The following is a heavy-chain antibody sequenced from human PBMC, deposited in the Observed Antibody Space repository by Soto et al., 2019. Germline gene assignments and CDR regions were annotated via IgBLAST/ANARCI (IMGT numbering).Heavy chain of an antibody. CDR3: ARGWTSAVGMDV. Sequence: QVQLQESGPGLVKPSETLPLTCTVSAGSISPYYWNWIRQAPGKGLEWIGFISYTGSTKYNPSLKSRVTRSLDTSKNQISLKLTSVTAADTAVYYCARGWTSAVGMDVWGQGTTVTVSS. CDR2: ISYTGST. D-gene: IGHD2-15*01. CDR1: AGSISPYY. J-gene: IGHJ6*02. V-gene: IGHV4-59*01.